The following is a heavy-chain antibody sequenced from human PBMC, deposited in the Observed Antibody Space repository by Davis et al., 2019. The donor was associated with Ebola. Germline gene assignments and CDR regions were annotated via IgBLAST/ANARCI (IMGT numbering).Heavy chain of an antibody. CDR3: ARGRGHYEYSGGDY. J-gene: IGHJ4*02. CDR1: GYTFNSYY. Sequence: ASVKVSCKASGYTFNSYYVHWVRQAPGQGLEWMGIINPSGGSTTYAQKFQGRVTMTRDTSTRTVYLELSSLRSEDTAVYYCARGRGHYEYSGGDYWGQGTLVTVSS. D-gene: IGHD2-21*01. V-gene: IGHV1-46*02. CDR2: INPSGGST.